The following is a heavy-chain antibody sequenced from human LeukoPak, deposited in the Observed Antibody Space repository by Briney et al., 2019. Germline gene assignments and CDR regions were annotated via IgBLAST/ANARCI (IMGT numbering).Heavy chain of an antibody. CDR3: ARGPRYYGSGSYYKGASFDY. Sequence: SETLSLTCAVYSGSFSGYYWIWIRHPPGKELEWISKINHSGSTNYNPSLKSRVTIAVDTSNNQFSLKLSSVTAADTAVYYCARGPRYYGSGSYYKGASFDYWGQGTLVTVSS. J-gene: IGHJ4*02. D-gene: IGHD3-10*01. CDR2: INHSGST. CDR1: SGSFSGYY. V-gene: IGHV4-34*01.